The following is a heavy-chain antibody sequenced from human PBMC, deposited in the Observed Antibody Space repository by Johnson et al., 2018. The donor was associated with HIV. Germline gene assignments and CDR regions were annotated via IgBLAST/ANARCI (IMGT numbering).Heavy chain of an antibody. CDR1: GFTFSSYG. CDR3: AKNHFVSSALEAFDI. CDR2: IRYDGSNK. J-gene: IGHJ3*02. V-gene: IGHV3-30*02. D-gene: IGHD3-22*01. Sequence: QVQLVESGGGVVQPGGSLRLSCAASGFTFSSYGMHWVRQAPGKGLEWVAFIRYDGSNKYYADSVKGRFTISRDNSKNTPFLQMNSLGAEDTAAYFCAKNHFVSSALEAFDIWGQGTMVTVSS.